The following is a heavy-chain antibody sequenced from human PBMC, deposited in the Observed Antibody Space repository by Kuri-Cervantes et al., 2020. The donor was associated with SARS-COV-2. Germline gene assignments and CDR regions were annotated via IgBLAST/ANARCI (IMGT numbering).Heavy chain of an antibody. Sequence: KVSCKGSGFSFTSYFISWVRRMPGKGLEWMGRIDPSDSYTNYSPSFQGHVTFSADKSINTAYLQWSGLRASDTAIYYCAIFFIPGVVDYWGPGTLVTVSS. CDR3: AIFFIPGVVDY. CDR2: IDPSDSYT. V-gene: IGHV5-10-1*01. CDR1: GFSFTSYF. J-gene: IGHJ4*02. D-gene: IGHD2-21*01.